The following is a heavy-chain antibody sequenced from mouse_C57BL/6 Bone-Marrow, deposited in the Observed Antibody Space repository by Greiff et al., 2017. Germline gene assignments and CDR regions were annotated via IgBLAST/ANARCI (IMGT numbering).Heavy chain of an antibody. Sequence: QVQLQQPGAELVKPGASVKMSCKASGYTFTSYWITWVKQRPGQGLEWIGDIYPGSGSTNYNEKLKSKATLTVDTSSSTSYMQLSSLTAEDSAVYYCAGIITTVVGDYWGQGTTLTVSS. CDR1: GYTFTSYW. CDR3: AGIITTVVGDY. D-gene: IGHD1-1*01. J-gene: IGHJ2*01. V-gene: IGHV1-55*01. CDR2: IYPGSGST.